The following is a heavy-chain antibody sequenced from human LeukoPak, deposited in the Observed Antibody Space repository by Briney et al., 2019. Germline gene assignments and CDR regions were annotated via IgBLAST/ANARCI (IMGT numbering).Heavy chain of an antibody. Sequence: PSETLSLTCTVSGVSISSGGYYWSWIRQHPGKGLEWIGFIYYSGSTYYNPSLKSRVTISVDTSKNQFSLKLSSVTAADTAVYYCARGRGNWRVPAAILLDYWGQGTAVTVSS. CDR3: ARGRGNWRVPAAILLDY. J-gene: IGHJ4*03. V-gene: IGHV4-31*03. CDR2: IYYSGST. D-gene: IGHD2-2*02. CDR1: GVSISSGGYY.